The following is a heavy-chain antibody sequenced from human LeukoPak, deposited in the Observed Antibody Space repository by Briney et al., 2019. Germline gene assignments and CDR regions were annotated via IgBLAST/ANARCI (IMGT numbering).Heavy chain of an antibody. Sequence: SETLSLTCTVSGGSVSRGSYYWSWIRQPPGKGLEWIGYIYYSGSTNYNPSLKSRVTISVDTSKNQFSLKLSSVTAADTAVYYCARGPGITAAGNFDYWGQGTLVTVSS. J-gene: IGHJ4*02. D-gene: IGHD6-13*01. CDR3: ARGPGITAAGNFDY. CDR2: IYYSGST. V-gene: IGHV4-61*01. CDR1: GGSVSRGSYY.